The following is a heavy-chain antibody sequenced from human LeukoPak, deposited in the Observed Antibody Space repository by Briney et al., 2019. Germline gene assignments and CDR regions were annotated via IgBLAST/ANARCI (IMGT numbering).Heavy chain of an antibody. J-gene: IGHJ3*02. CDR2: ITATSLHI. V-gene: IGHV3-21*01. D-gene: IGHD4-23*01. CDR3: ARVRSVGGNPHAFNI. CDR1: GFTVSSKY. Sequence: GGSLRLSCAASGFTVSSKYMSWVRQAPGKGLEWVSAITATSLHIYYADSVKGRFTISRDNAKNSLYLQMNSLRVEDTALYYCARVRSVGGNPHAFNIWGQGTMVTVSS.